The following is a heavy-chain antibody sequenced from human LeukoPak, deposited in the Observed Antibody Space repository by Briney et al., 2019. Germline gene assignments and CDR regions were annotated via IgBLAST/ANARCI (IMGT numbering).Heavy chain of an antibody. J-gene: IGHJ4*02. Sequence: PSETLSLTCAVYGGSFSGYYWSWSRQPPGRGLEWIGEINHSGRTNYNPSLKIRVTIAVDTSKNQFSLKLSSLTAADTAVYYCARERYSSGWSRQYYFDYWGQGTPVTVSS. V-gene: IGHV4-34*01. CDR1: GGSFSGYY. CDR3: ARERYSSGWSRQYYFDY. D-gene: IGHD6-19*01. CDR2: INHSGRT.